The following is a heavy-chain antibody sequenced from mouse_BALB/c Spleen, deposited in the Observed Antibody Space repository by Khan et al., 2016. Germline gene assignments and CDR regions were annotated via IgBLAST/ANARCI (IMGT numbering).Heavy chain of an antibody. CDR1: GYSITSDYA. Sequence: EVQLQESGPGLVKPSQSLSLTCTVTGYSITSDYAWNWIRQFPGNKLEWMGYISYSGYTTYNPSLNSRISITRDTSKNQFFLQLNSVTTEDTDTYDCAKGRRKAWFAYWGQGTLVTVSA. V-gene: IGHV3-2*02. J-gene: IGHJ3*01. CDR3: AKGRRKAWFAY. CDR2: ISYSGYT.